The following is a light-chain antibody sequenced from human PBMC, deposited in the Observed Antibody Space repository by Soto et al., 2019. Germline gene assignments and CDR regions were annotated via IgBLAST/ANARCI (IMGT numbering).Light chain of an antibody. CDR1: QSVSNNY. J-gene: IGKJ1*01. CDR3: QQYGSSGT. V-gene: IGKV3-20*01. CDR2: GAS. Sequence: EIVLTQPTATLSLSPGERATLSCRASQSVSNNYLAWYQQKPGQAPRLLIYGASNRATGIPDRFSGSGSGTDFTLTISRLEPEDFAVYYCQQYGSSGTFGQGTKVDIK.